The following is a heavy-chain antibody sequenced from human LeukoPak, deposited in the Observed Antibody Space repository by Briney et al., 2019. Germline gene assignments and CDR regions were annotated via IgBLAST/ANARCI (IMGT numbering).Heavy chain of an antibody. J-gene: IGHJ4*02. Sequence: GGSLRLSCAAAGFGFNNAWMIWVRQTPGKGLEWVGRIKSNLDDGTADYATPVKGRFIISRDDSKNTLYLQMSTLKIEDTAVYYCSTDFSHFDFSSGYYSYWGQGTLVTV. D-gene: IGHD3-3*01. CDR1: GFGFNNAW. V-gene: IGHV3-15*01. CDR3: STDFSHFDFSSGYYSY. CDR2: IKSNLDDGTA.